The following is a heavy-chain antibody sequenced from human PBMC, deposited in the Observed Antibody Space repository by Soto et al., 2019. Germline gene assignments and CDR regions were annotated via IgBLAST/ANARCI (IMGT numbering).Heavy chain of an antibody. CDR3: AKEGPITNWYFDY. CDR2: ISYDGNVA. J-gene: IGHJ4*02. Sequence: QVQLVESGGGVVQPGRSLRLSCAASGFTFSSYGMHWVRQAPGKGLEWVTVISYDGNVAYYADSVKGRFTISRDNSKNILYLQMTSLRTEDTAMYYCAKEGPITNWYFDYWGQGTLVTVSS. CDR1: GFTFSSYG. D-gene: IGHD1-1*01. V-gene: IGHV3-30*18.